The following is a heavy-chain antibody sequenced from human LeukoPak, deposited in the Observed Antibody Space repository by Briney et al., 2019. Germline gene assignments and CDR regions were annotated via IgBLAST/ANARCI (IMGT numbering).Heavy chain of an antibody. CDR3: ARGSTSVAGSPIDY. J-gene: IGHJ4*02. V-gene: IGHV3-7*01. CDR1: GFTFSSYW. Sequence: GGSLRLSCAASGFTFSSYWMSWVRQAPGKGLEWVANIKQDGSEKYYVDSVKGRFTISRDNAENSLYLQMNSLRAEDTAVYYCARGSTSVAGSPIDYWGQGTLVTVSS. CDR2: IKQDGSEK. D-gene: IGHD6-19*01.